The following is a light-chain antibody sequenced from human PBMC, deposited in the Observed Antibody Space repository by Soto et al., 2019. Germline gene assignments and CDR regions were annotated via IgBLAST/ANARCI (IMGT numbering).Light chain of an antibody. CDR1: QSVSSSY. V-gene: IGKV3-20*01. CDR3: QHYGSTPRK. J-gene: IGKJ1*01. CDR2: GAS. Sequence: EIVLTQSPGTLSLSPGERATLSCRASQSVSSSYLAWYQQKPGQAPRLLIYGASSMATGITDRFSGSGSGTDFTLTISRLEPEDFAVYYCQHYGSTPRKFGQGTKVEIK.